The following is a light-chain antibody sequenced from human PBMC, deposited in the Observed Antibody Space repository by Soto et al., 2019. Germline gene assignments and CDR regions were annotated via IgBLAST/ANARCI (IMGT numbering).Light chain of an antibody. V-gene: IGKV3-20*01. Sequence: EIVLTQSPGTLSLSPGERATLSCRASQSVSVNRFAWYQQRPGQAPRLLIYGASHRAAGIPDRFSGSGSGTDFALTISRLEPEDFAVYYCQQCDGSPFTFGPGTKVDIK. CDR2: GAS. CDR1: QSVSVNR. CDR3: QQCDGSPFT. J-gene: IGKJ3*01.